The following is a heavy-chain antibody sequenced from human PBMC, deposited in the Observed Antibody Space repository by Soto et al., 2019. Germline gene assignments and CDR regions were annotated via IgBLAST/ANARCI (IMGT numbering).Heavy chain of an antibody. CDR1: GFIFSKYW. D-gene: IGHD6-19*01. V-gene: IGHV3-7*01. CDR2: IKEDGSEK. Sequence: EVQLVESGGGLVQPGGSLRLSCAGSGFIFSKYWMSWVRQAPGKGLEWVANIKEDGSEKNYVDSVKGRFTISRDNGQNSLFLQMSGLRAVDTAVYYCARDLLHVAAQGGDYWGQGTLVTVSS. CDR3: ARDLLHVAAQGGDY. J-gene: IGHJ4*02.